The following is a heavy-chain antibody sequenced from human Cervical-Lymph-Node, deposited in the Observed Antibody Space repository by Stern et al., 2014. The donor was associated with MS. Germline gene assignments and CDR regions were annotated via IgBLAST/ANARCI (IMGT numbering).Heavy chain of an antibody. CDR2: IWYDGSNR. J-gene: IGHJ1*01. Sequence: EQLEESGGGVVQPGRSLRLSCAASGFTFSSSGMHWVRQAPGKGLEWLGIIWYDGSNRYYADSVKGRFTISRDNSKNTLYLQMNSLRAEDTAVYYCAREGGNTAEYFQHWGQGTLVTVSS. V-gene: IGHV3-33*01. D-gene: IGHD4-23*01. CDR1: GFTFSSSG. CDR3: AREGGNTAEYFQH.